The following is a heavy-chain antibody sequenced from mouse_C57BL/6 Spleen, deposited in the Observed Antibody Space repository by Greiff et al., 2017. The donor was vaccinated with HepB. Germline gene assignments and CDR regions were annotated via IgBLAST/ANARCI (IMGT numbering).Heavy chain of an antibody. J-gene: IGHJ3*01. V-gene: IGHV1-81*01. Sequence: LEESGAELARPGASVKLSCKASGYTFTSYGISWVKQRTGQGLEWIGEIYPRSGNTYYNEKFKGKATLTADKSSSTAYMELRSLTSEDSAVYFCAREVGTGAYWGQGTLVTVSA. CDR1: GYTFTSYG. CDR2: IYPRSGNT. D-gene: IGHD4-1*01. CDR3: AREVGTGAY.